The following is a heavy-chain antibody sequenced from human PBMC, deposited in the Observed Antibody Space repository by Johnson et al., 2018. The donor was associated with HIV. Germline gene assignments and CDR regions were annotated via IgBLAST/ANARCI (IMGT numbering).Heavy chain of an antibody. CDR2: ISGSGGST. Sequence: VQLVESGGGLVQPGGSLRLSCAASGFTVSSNYMSWVRQAPGKGLEWVSAISGSGGSTYYADSVKGRCTISRDNSKNTLYLQMNSLRAEDTAVYYCAKGAAYYYGSGSYYTGSAFDIWGQGTMVTVSS. CDR3: AKGAAYYYGSGSYYTGSAFDI. CDR1: GFTVSSNY. V-gene: IGHV3-23*04. D-gene: IGHD3-10*01. J-gene: IGHJ3*02.